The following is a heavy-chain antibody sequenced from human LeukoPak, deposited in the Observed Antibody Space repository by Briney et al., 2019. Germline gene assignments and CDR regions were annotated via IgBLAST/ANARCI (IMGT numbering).Heavy chain of an antibody. J-gene: IGHJ5*02. CDR3: AREIWFGELLAYNWFDP. Sequence: SETLSLTCTVSGGSISSYYWSWIRQPPGKGLEWIGSIYYSGSTYYNPSLKSRVTISVDTSKNQFSLKLSSVTAADTAVYYCAREIWFGELLAYNWFDPWGQGTLVTVSS. CDR2: IYYSGST. V-gene: IGHV4-59*12. CDR1: GGSISSYY. D-gene: IGHD3-10*01.